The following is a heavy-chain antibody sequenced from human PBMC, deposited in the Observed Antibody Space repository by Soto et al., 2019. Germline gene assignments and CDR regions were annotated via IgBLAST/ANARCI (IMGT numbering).Heavy chain of an antibody. CDR3: ARIMGEYSGSRLRYFDY. J-gene: IGHJ4*02. CDR2: IYYSGST. Sequence: SETLSLTCTVSGGSISSYYWSWIRQPPGKGLEWIGYIYYSGSTNYNPSLKSRVTISVDTSKNQFSLKLSSVTAADTAVYYCARIMGEYSGSRLRYFDYWGQGTLVTVSS. V-gene: IGHV4-59*08. CDR1: GGSISSYY. D-gene: IGHD5-12*01.